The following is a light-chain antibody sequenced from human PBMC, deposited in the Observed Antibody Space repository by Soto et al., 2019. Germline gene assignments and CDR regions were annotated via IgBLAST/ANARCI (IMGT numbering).Light chain of an antibody. CDR2: AAS. Sequence: EVVLTQSPGTVSLSPGERATLSCRASQSVTCNYLAWYQQKPGQAPRLLIYAASSRATGIPDRFSGSGSGTDFTLSISRLEPEDFAVYYCHQYGSSITWTFGQGTKVEIK. J-gene: IGKJ1*01. V-gene: IGKV3-20*01. CDR3: HQYGSSITWT. CDR1: QSVTCNY.